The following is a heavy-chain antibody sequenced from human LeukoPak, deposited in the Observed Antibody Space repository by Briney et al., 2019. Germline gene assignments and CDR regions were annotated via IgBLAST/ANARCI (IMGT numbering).Heavy chain of an antibody. J-gene: IGHJ4*02. Sequence: GGSLRLSCAASGFTFSDYYMSWVRQAPGKGLEWVSVIYSGGSTYYADSVKGRFTISRHNSKNTLYLQMNSLRAEDTAVYYCARPEDSGHDLVYWGQGTLVTVSS. CDR1: GFTFSDYY. CDR3: ARPEDSGHDLVY. D-gene: IGHD5-12*01. CDR2: IYSGGST. V-gene: IGHV3-53*04.